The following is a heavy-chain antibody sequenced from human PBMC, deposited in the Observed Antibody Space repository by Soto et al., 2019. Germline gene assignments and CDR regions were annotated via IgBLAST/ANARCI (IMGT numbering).Heavy chain of an antibody. Sequence: GGSLRLSCAACGFTFSSFAMSWVRQAPGKGLEWVSAISGSGGGTYYADSVKGRVTISRDNSKNTLYLQMNSLRAEDTAVYYCAKLGVAGTYDAFDVWGRGAMVPSPQ. D-gene: IGHD3-16*01. J-gene: IGHJ3*01. V-gene: IGHV3-23*01. CDR2: ISGSGGGT. CDR3: AKLGVAGTYDAFDV. CDR1: GFTFSSFA.